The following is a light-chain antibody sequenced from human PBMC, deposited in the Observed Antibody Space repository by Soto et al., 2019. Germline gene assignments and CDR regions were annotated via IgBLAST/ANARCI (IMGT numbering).Light chain of an antibody. V-gene: IGKV1-5*03. J-gene: IGKJ4*01. Sequence: IHMTQSPSTLSGSVGDRVTITCRASQTISSWLAWYQQKPGKAPKLLIYKASTLKSGVPSRFSGSGSGTEFTLTISSLQPDDFATYYCQQSYSTPLTFGGGTKVDIK. CDR3: QQSYSTPLT. CDR1: QTISSW. CDR2: KAS.